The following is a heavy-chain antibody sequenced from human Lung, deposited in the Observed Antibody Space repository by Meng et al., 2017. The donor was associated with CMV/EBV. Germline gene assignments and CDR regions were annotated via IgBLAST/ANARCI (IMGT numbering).Heavy chain of an antibody. Sequence: QVQLVKSWSELKKPGASVKFSCKVSGYTFRTYTINWVRQAHGRGLEWMGWISTNTGTPKYTQGFTGRFVFSLDTSVSTAYLQISSLKAEDTAVYYCARGGNFDPWGQGTLVTVSS. CDR3: ARGGNFDP. J-gene: IGHJ5*02. CDR1: GYTFRTYT. D-gene: IGHD2/OR15-2a*01. CDR2: ISTNTGTP. V-gene: IGHV7-4-1*02.